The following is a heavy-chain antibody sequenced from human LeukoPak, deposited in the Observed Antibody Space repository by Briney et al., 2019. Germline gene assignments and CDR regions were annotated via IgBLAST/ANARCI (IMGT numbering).Heavy chain of an antibody. D-gene: IGHD6-13*01. Sequence: TGGSLRLSCAASGFTVSSNYMSWVCQAPGKGLEWVSVIYSGGSTYYADSVKGRFTISRDNSKNTLYLQMNSLRAEDTAVYYCARDRVAAAGTTYYYGMDVWGQGTTVTVSS. J-gene: IGHJ6*02. CDR3: ARDRVAAAGTTYYYGMDV. CDR2: IYSGGST. V-gene: IGHV3-66*01. CDR1: GFTVSSNY.